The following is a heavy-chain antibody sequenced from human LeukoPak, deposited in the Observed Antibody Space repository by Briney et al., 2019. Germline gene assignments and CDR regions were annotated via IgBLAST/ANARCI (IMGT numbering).Heavy chain of an antibody. CDR3: AKWGDYGGLTGYYDSDC. V-gene: IGHV3-23*01. CDR2: ISGSGGTL. J-gene: IGHJ4*02. D-gene: IGHD3-9*01. CDR1: GFTFRNYA. Sequence: GGSLRLSCADSGFTFRNYAMSSVRPAPGKGLEWVSAISGSGGTLCYADTVKSHFTISRDNSKNTLYLQMNSLGADDTAVYYCAKWGDYGGLTGYYDSDCWGQGTLVTVSS.